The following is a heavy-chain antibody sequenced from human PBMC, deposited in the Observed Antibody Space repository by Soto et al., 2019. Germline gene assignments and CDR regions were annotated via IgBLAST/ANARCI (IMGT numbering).Heavy chain of an antibody. CDR1: GFTFSSYW. V-gene: IGHV3-74*01. J-gene: IGHJ4*02. Sequence: GGSLRLSCAASGFTFSSYWMHWVRQAPGKGLVWVSRINSDGSSTSYADSVKGRFTISRDNAKNTLYLQMNSLRAEDTAVYYCARDLIPALLWFGENALDYWGQGTLVTVSS. CDR2: INSDGSST. CDR3: ARDLIPALLWFGENALDY. D-gene: IGHD3-10*01.